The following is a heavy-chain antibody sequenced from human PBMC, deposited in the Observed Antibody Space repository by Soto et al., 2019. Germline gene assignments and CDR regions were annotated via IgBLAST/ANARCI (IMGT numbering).Heavy chain of an antibody. CDR1: GYTFTSYG. D-gene: IGHD3-22*01. V-gene: IGHV1-18*01. CDR2: ISVYNGKT. Sequence: ASVKVSCKASGYTFTSYGISWVRQAPGQGLEWMGWISVYNGKTNYAQKLQGRVTMTTDTSTSTSYMELRSLRSDDTAVYYCARDLYYYYDSSGYSPAFDAFDIWGQGTMVTVSS. CDR3: ARDLYYYYDSSGYSPAFDAFDI. J-gene: IGHJ3*02.